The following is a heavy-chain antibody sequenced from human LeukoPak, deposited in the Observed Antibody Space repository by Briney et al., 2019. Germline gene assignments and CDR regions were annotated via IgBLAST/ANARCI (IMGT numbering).Heavy chain of an antibody. D-gene: IGHD3-16*01. Sequence: GGSLRLSCAASGFSVSGTHMSWVRQAPGKGLEWVSAMYTGGNTYYADSVTGRFTISRDNSKNTLYLHMNSLRVEDTAAYYCAKDEATSGGGLASWGQGTLVSVSS. CDR2: MYTGGNT. V-gene: IGHV3-53*01. J-gene: IGHJ4*02. CDR3: AKDEATSGGGLAS. CDR1: GFSVSGTH.